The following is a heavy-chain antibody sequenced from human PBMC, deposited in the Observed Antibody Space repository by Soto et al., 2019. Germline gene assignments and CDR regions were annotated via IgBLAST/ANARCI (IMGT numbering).Heavy chain of an antibody. V-gene: IGHV3-23*01. CDR2: ISGRGGRS. D-gene: IGHD3-16*01. CDR1: GFTFSNYA. Sequence: EMQLLDSGGGLVQPGGSLRLSCAASGFTFSNYAMNWVRQGPGKGLEWDSGISGRGGRSYYADSVKGRFTISRDNSESTLYLQMNSLRAEDTAVYYCAKAYFVWSSEQPYYFDYWGQGTLVTVSS. J-gene: IGHJ4*02. CDR3: AKAYFVWSSEQPYYFDY.